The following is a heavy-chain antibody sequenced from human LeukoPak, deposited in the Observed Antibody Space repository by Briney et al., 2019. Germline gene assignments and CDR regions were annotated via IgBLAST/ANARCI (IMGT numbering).Heavy chain of an antibody. J-gene: IGHJ6*02. CDR3: ARDRRGVFHSYYYYYGMDV. V-gene: IGHV4-31*03. CDR1: GGSISSGGYY. CDR2: IYYSGST. Sequence: PSQTLSLTCTVSGGSISSGGYYWSWIRQHPGKGLEWIGYIYYSGSTYYNPSLKSRVTLSVDTSKNQFSLKLSSVTAADTAVYYCARDRRGVFHSYYYYYGMDVWGQGTTVTVSS. D-gene: IGHD2-21*01.